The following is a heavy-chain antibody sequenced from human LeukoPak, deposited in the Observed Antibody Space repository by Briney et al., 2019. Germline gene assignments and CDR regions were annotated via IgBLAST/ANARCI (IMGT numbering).Heavy chain of an antibody. Sequence: SETLSLTCAVFGGSLSGYYWSWIRQPPGKGLEWIAEINHSGSTNYNPSLKSRVAISVDTSKNQFSLKLSSVTAADTAVYYCARDAGWFGEMDVWGKGTTVTVSS. CDR1: GGSLSGYY. J-gene: IGHJ6*04. D-gene: IGHD3-10*01. CDR2: INHSGST. CDR3: ARDAGWFGEMDV. V-gene: IGHV4-34*01.